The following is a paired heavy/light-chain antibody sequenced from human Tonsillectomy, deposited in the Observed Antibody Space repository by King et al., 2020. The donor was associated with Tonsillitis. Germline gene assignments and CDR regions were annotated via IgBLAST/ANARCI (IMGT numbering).Heavy chain of an antibody. CDR1: GGSISSSSYY. Sequence: QLQLQESGPGLVKPSETLSLTCTVSGGSISSSSYYWGWIRQPPGKGLEWIGSIYYSGSTYYNPSLKSRVTISVDTSKNQFSLKLSSVTAADTAVYYCARLAITMVRGVINYYYMDVWGKGTTVTVSS. CDR2: IYYSGST. V-gene: IGHV4-39*01. D-gene: IGHD3-10*01. CDR3: ARLAITMVRGVINYYYMDV. J-gene: IGHJ6*03.
Light chain of an antibody. J-gene: IGLJ1*01. CDR1: SGINLGSYR. CDR3: MIWHSSAYV. Sequence: QPVLTQPTSLSASPGASARLTCTLRSGINLGSYRIFWYQQKPESPPRYLLSYYSDSSKHQGSGVPSRFSGSKDASSNAGILVISGLQSEDEADYYCMIWHSSAYVFGTGTKVTVL. CDR2: YYSDSSK. V-gene: IGLV5-45*01.